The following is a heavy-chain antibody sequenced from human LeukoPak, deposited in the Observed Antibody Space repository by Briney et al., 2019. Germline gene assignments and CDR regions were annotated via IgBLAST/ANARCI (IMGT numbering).Heavy chain of an antibody. D-gene: IGHD3-10*01. CDR3: AKDSYGSGSYYYGMDV. J-gene: IGHJ6*02. CDR2: ISWNSGSI. CDR1: GFTFDDYA. Sequence: PGRSLRLSCAASGFTFDDYAMHWVRQAPGKGLEWVSGISWNSGSIGYADSVKGRFTISRDNAKNYLYLQMNSLRAEDTALYYCAKDSYGSGSYYYGMDVWGQGTTVTVSS. V-gene: IGHV3-9*01.